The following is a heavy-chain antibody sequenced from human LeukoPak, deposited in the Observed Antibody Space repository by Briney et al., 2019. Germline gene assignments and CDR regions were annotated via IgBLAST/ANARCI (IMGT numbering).Heavy chain of an antibody. J-gene: IGHJ5*02. CDR1: GYSFTSYW. Sequence: GESLKISCQGSGYSFTSYWIGWVRQMPGKGLEWMGIIYPGDSDTRYSPSFQGQVTISADKSISTAYLQWSSLKASDTAMYYCARAGVVAAWWFDPWGQGTLVTVSS. D-gene: IGHD2-15*01. V-gene: IGHV5-51*01. CDR3: ARAGVVAAWWFDP. CDR2: IYPGDSDT.